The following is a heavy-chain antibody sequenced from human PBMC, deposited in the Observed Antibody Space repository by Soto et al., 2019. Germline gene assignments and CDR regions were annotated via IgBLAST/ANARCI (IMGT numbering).Heavy chain of an antibody. D-gene: IGHD2-15*01. J-gene: IGHJ5*02. Sequence: GGSLRLSCAASGFTFSSYAMSWVRQAPGKGLEWVSAISGSGGSTYYADSVKGRFTISRDNSKNTLYLQMNSLRAEDTAVYYCAKDYIVVVVAATPPRNWFDPWGQGTLVTVSS. CDR1: GFTFSSYA. V-gene: IGHV3-23*01. CDR3: AKDYIVVVVAATPPRNWFDP. CDR2: ISGSGGST.